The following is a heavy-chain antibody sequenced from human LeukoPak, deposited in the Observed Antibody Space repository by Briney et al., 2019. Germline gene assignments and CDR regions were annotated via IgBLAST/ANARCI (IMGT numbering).Heavy chain of an antibody. V-gene: IGHV4-39*01. CDR3: ARSPQGDFWSGYYTFDY. CDR1: GGSISSGDYY. D-gene: IGHD3-3*01. Sequence: PSETLSLTCTVSGGSISSGDYYWSWIRQPPGKGLEWIGSIYYSGSTYYNPSLKSRVTISVDTSKNQFSLKLSSVTAADTAVYYCARSPQGDFWSGYYTFDYWGQGTLVTVSS. J-gene: IGHJ4*02. CDR2: IYYSGST.